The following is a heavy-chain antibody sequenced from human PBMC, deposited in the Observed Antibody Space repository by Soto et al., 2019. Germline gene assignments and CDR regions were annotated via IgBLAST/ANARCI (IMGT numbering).Heavy chain of an antibody. CDR1: GGSISSGDYY. D-gene: IGHD3-3*01. Sequence: SETLSLTXTVSGGSISSGDYYWSWIRQPPGKGLEWIGYIYYSGSTYYNPSLKSRVTISVDTSKNQFSLKLSSVTAADAAVYYCARDNILGILYGGMDVWGQGTTVTVSS. CDR3: ARDNILGILYGGMDV. J-gene: IGHJ6*02. V-gene: IGHV4-30-4*01. CDR2: IYYSGST.